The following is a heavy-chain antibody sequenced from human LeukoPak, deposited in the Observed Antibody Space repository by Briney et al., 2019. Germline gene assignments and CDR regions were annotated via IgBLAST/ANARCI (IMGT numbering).Heavy chain of an antibody. D-gene: IGHD1/OR15-1a*01. CDR2: IKYDGSEK. Sequence: GGSLRLSCAASGFTFSTYEMNWVRQAPGKGLEWVANIKYDGSEKYYVDSVKGRFTISRDNAKRSLSLQMNSLRAEDTAVYYCFPHNTENNGRWGQGTLVTVSS. CDR1: GFTFSTYE. CDR3: FPHNTENNGR. J-gene: IGHJ4*02. V-gene: IGHV3-7*02.